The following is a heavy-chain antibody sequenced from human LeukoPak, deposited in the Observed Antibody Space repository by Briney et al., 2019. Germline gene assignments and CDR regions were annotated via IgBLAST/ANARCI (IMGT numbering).Heavy chain of an antibody. Sequence: GGSMRLSCGASGFTFSNYGMLWVRQAPGKGLEWVAFIRYDGNNKLYADSMKGRFTISRDNSKNTLYLHINSLRAEDTAVYYCVKDNPLDYWGQGTLVTVSS. CDR3: VKDNPLDY. J-gene: IGHJ4*02. V-gene: IGHV3-30*02. CDR1: GFTFSNYG. D-gene: IGHD1-14*01. CDR2: IRYDGNNK.